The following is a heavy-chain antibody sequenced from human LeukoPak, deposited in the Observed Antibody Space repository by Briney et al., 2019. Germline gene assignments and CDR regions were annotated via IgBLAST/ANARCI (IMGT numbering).Heavy chain of an antibody. V-gene: IGHV4-39*01. J-gene: IGHJ4*02. CDR3: ARGWLQFHPFDY. CDR1: GGSISSSSYY. CDR2: IYYSGST. Sequence: PSETLPLTCTVSGGSISSSSYYWGWIRQPPGKGLEWIGSIYYSGSTYYNPSLKSRVTISVDTSKNQFSLKLSSVTAADTAVYYCARGWLQFHPFDYWGQGTLVTVSS. D-gene: IGHD5-24*01.